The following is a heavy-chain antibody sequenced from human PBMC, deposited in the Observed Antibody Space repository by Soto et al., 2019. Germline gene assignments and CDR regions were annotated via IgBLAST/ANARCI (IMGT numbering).Heavy chain of an antibody. V-gene: IGHV3-30-3*01. D-gene: IGHD3-22*01. CDR2: ISYDGSNK. CDR1: GFTFSSYA. J-gene: IGHJ3*02. CDR3: ARDITMIVVVMRGDAFDI. Sequence: QVQLVESGGGVVQPGRSLRLSCAASGFTFSSYAMHWVRQAPGKGLEWVAVISYDGSNKYYADSVKGRFTISRDNSKNPLYLQMNSLRAEDTAVYYCARDITMIVVVMRGDAFDIWGQGTMVTVSS.